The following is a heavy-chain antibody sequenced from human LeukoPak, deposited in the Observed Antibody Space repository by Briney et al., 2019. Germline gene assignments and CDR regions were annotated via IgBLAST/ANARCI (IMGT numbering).Heavy chain of an antibody. Sequence: ASVKASCKASGYTFTGYYMHWVRQAPGQGLEWMGWINPNSGGTNYAQKFQGRVTMTRDTSISTAYMELSRLRSDDTAVYYCARSGSITMIVVVPYGYWGQGTLVTVSS. D-gene: IGHD3-22*01. CDR1: GYTFTGYY. CDR3: ARSGSITMIVVVPYGY. V-gene: IGHV1-2*02. CDR2: INPNSGGT. J-gene: IGHJ4*02.